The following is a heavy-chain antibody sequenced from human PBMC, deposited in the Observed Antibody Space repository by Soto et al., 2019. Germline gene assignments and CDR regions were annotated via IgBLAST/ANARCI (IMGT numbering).Heavy chain of an antibody. Sequence: GPTLVNPTQTLALTCTFSGFSLTTSGVGVGWIRKTPGKALEWLAVIYWDDDKRYSPSLKSRLTITKDTSKNQVVLTMAYMDPVDTGTYFCAHRGYMYGNWDHGYFDYWGQGTLVTVSS. CDR3: AHRGYMYGNWDHGYFDY. J-gene: IGHJ4*02. CDR1: GFSLTTSGVG. V-gene: IGHV2-5*02. CDR2: IYWDDDK. D-gene: IGHD7-27*01.